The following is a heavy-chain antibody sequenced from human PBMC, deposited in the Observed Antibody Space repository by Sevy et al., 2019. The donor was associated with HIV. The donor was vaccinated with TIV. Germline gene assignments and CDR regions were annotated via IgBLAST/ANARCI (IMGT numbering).Heavy chain of an antibody. V-gene: IGHV3-48*03. D-gene: IGHD3-22*01. CDR3: ARDRMMVTPTPYFDL. CDR1: GFTFSSYE. CDR2: ISSSGSTI. J-gene: IGHJ2*01. Sequence: GGSLRLSCAASGFTFSSYEMNWVRQAPGKGLEWVSYISSSGSTIYYADSVKGRFTISRDNAKNSLYLQMNSLRAEDTAVYYCARDRMMVTPTPYFDLWGRGTLVTVSS.